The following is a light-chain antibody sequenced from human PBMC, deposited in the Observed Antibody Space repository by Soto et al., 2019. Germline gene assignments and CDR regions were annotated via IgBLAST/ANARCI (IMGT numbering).Light chain of an antibody. J-gene: IGLJ3*02. Sequence: QLVLTQPPSASGTPGQRVTISCSGSSSNIGSNAVNWFQQVPGTAPKLLIYTNDQRPSGVPDRFSGSKSGTSASLAISGLQSEDEADYYCATWDDSLKGVFGGGTKVTVL. CDR1: SSNIGSNA. CDR2: TND. V-gene: IGLV1-44*01. CDR3: ATWDDSLKGV.